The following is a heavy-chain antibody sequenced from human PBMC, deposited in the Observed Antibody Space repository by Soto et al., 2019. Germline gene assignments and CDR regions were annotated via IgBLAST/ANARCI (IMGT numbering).Heavy chain of an antibody. J-gene: IGHJ4*02. CDR3: ARDRSYYYETSGYPFDY. Sequence: ASVKVSCKASGYSFDRYGISWVRQAPGQRPEWMGWISADNGDTRFSQKVQGRLTLTTDTSTNTAYMDLRSLTSDDTAVYYCARDRSYYYETSGYPFDYWGQGTQVTVSS. V-gene: IGHV1-18*01. D-gene: IGHD3-22*01. CDR2: ISADNGDT. CDR1: GYSFDRYG.